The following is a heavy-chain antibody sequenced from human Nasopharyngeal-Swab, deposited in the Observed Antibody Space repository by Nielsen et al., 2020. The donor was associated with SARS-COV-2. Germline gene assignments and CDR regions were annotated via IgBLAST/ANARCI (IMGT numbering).Heavy chain of an antibody. J-gene: IGHJ4*02. CDR3: ARGDGYYSDY. V-gene: IGHV4-59*12. D-gene: IGHD5-24*01. CDR2: IYYSGST. CDR1: GGSISSYY. Sequence: GSLRLSCTVSGGSISSYYWSWIRQPPGKGLEWTGYIYYSGSTNYNPSLKSRVSISVDTSKNQFSLKLSSVTAADTAVYYCARGDGYYSDYWGQGTLVTVSS.